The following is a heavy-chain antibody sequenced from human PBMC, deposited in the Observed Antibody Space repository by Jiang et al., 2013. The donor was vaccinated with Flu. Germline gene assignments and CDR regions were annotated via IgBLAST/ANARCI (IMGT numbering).Heavy chain of an antibody. CDR2: LVVVVVT. Sequence: LSCSASGFTFSSYSMNWVRQAPGKGWSGSHPLVVVVVTYTTLDSAKGRFTISRDNAKNSLYLQMNSLRAEDTAVYYCARDKAAAGTLFDYWGQGTLVTVSS. CDR3: ARDKAAAGTLFDY. V-gene: IGHV3-21*01. J-gene: IGHJ4*02. D-gene: IGHD6-13*01. CDR1: GFTFSSYS.